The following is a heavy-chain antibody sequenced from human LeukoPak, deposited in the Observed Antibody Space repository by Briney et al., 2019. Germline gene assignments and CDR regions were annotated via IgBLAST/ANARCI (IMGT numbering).Heavy chain of an antibody. CDR3: ARLNLYGGHIDY. D-gene: IGHD2-2*02. J-gene: IGHJ4*02. V-gene: IGHV3-30-3*01. CDR1: GFTFSSYA. Sequence: GGSLRLSCAASGFTFSSYAMHWVRQAPGKGLEWVAVISYDGSNKYYADSVKGRFTISRDNSKNTLYLQMNSLRAEDTAVYYCARLNLYGGHIDYWGQGTLVTVSS. CDR2: ISYDGSNK.